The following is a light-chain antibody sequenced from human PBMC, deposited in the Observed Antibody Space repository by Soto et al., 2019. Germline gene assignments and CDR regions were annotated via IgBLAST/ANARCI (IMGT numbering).Light chain of an antibody. Sequence: DIQMTQSPSTLSGSVGDRVTITCRASQSVSSWLAWYQQKPGEAPKLLIYKASSLESGVPSRFSGSGSGTEFTLTISSLQPDDFATYYCQQYNSYPLTFGGGTKVDIK. J-gene: IGKJ4*01. CDR1: QSVSSW. CDR2: KAS. V-gene: IGKV1-5*03. CDR3: QQYNSYPLT.